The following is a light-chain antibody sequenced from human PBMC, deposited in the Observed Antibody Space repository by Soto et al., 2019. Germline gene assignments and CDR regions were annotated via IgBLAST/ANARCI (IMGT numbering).Light chain of an antibody. CDR3: QQYGSSWA. CDR1: QGVSGNY. J-gene: IGKJ1*01. V-gene: IGKV3-20*01. CDR2: AAS. Sequence: EIVLTHSPGTLSLSPGERATLSCRASQGVSGNYLAWYHQNPGQAPRLLIYAASTRTTGIPDRFSGSASGTDFTLTISRLEPEDFAGYYCQQYGSSWAFGQGTKVDIK.